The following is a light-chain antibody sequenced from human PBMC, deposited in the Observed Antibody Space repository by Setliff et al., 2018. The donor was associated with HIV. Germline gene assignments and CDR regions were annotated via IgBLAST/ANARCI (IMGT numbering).Light chain of an antibody. CDR2: DVT. CDR1: SSDIGSYNF. Sequence: QSVLAQPASVSGSPGQSITISCTGTSSDIGSYNFVSGYQQHPGKAPKLMISDVTRRPSGVSDRFSGSKSGHTASLTISGLQAEDEADYYCSSYTTSSTYVVGTGTKV. V-gene: IGLV2-14*03. CDR3: SSYTTSSTYV. J-gene: IGLJ1*01.